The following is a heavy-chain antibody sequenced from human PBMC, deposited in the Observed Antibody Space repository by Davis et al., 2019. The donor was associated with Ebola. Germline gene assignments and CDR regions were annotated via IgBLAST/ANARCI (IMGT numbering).Heavy chain of an antibody. J-gene: IGHJ5*02. CDR1: GGSISSYY. Sequence: SETLSLTCTVSGGSISSYYWSWIRQPPGKGLEWIGSTYYSGSPNYNPALKSRVTISVDTSKNQFSLKLSSVTAAETAVYYCARVDYDFWSGYSNWFDPWGQGTLVTVSS. CDR2: TYYSGSP. V-gene: IGHV4-59*01. CDR3: ARVDYDFWSGYSNWFDP. D-gene: IGHD3-3*01.